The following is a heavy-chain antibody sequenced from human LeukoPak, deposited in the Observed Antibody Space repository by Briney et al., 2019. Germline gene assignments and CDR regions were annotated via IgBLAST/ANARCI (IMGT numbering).Heavy chain of an antibody. CDR1: GYTFTSYA. J-gene: IGHJ4*02. CDR3: ARGVGYGDYVGVFDY. D-gene: IGHD4-17*01. V-gene: IGHV1-3*01. Sequence: GASVKVSCKASGYTFTSYAMHWVRQAPGQRLEWMGWINAGNGNTKYSQKFQGRVTITRDTSASTAYMELSSLRSEDTAVYSCARGVGYGDYVGVFDYWGQGTLVTVSS. CDR2: INAGNGNT.